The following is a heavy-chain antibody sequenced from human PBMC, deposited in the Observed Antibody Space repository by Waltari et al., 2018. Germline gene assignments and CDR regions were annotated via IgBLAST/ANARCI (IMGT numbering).Heavy chain of an antibody. CDR3: ASEVFYSSSSVSGY. CDR2: IIPIFGTA. CDR1: GYTLTELS. Sequence: QVQLVQSGAEVKKPGASVKVSCKVSGYTLTELSMHWVRQAPGKGLEWMGGIIPIFGTANYAQKFQGRVTITADESTSTAYMELSSLRSEDTAVYYCASEVFYSSSSVSGYWGQGTLVTVSS. J-gene: IGHJ4*02. V-gene: IGHV1-69*13. D-gene: IGHD6-6*01.